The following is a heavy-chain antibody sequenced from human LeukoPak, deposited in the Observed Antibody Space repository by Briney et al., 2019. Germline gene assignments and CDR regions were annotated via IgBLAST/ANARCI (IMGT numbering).Heavy chain of an antibody. V-gene: IGHV1-69*05. Sequence: SVKVSFTTSGDTFSNDAISWVRQAPGQGPEWMGDIIPKFGTTNYAQKFRGRVSITTDDSTTTAYMELSRLKSDDTAVYYCARRSRQPRHAYFDYWGLGTLVTVSS. CDR1: GDTFSNDA. CDR3: ARRSRQPRHAYFDY. CDR2: IIPKFGTT. D-gene: IGHD1-1*01. J-gene: IGHJ4*02.